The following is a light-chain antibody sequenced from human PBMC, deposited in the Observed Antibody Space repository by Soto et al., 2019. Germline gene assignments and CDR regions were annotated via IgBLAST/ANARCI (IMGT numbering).Light chain of an antibody. CDR2: DAS. CDR1: QSVSSY. J-gene: IGKJ4*01. V-gene: IGKV3-11*01. CDR3: QQRGLT. Sequence: ELVLTQSPATLSLSPAERATLSCRASQSVSSYLAWYQQKPGQAPRLLIYDASNRATGIPARFSGSGSGTDFTLTISSLEPEDFAVYYCQQRGLTFGGGTKVDIK.